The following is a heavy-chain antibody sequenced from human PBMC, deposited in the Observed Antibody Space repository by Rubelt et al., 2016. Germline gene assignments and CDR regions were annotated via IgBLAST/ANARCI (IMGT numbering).Heavy chain of an antibody. V-gene: IGHV3-21*01. Sequence: EVNLVESGGGLVQPGGSLRLSCAASGFTFSSYSMNWVRQAPGKGLEWVSSISSSSSYIYYADSVKGRFAISRDNAKNSLYLQMNSLRAEDTAVYYCAREVTAVAASEFDYWGQGTLVTVSS. D-gene: IGHD6-19*01. CDR1: GFTFSSYS. J-gene: IGHJ4*02. CDR3: AREVTAVAASEFDY. CDR2: ISSSSSYI.